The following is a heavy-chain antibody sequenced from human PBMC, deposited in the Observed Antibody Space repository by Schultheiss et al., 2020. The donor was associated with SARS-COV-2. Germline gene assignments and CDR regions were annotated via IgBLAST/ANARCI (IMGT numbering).Heavy chain of an antibody. CDR1: GGSISSSSYY. V-gene: IGHV4-39*07. CDR2: INHSGST. CDR3: ARDRGAGDQGRAFDI. D-gene: IGHD7-27*01. J-gene: IGHJ3*02. Sequence: SQTLSLTCPVSGGSISSSSYYWGWIRQPPGKGLEWIGEINHSGSTNYNPSLKSRVTISVDTSKNQFSLKLSSVTAADTAVYYCARDRGAGDQGRAFDIWGQGTMVTVSS.